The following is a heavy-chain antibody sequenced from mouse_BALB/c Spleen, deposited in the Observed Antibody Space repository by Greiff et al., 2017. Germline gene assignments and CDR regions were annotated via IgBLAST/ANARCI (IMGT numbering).Heavy chain of an antibody. CDR2: INPYNGDT. V-gene: IGHV1-37*01. CDR1: GYSFTGYF. CDR3: ERQEERYIDV. Sequence: EVKVVESGPELVKPGASVKISCKASGYSFTGYFMNWVKQSHGKSLEWIGRINPYNGDTFYNQKFKGKATLTVDKSSSTAHMELLSLTSEDSAVYYCERQEERYIDVWGAGTTVTVSS. J-gene: IGHJ1*01.